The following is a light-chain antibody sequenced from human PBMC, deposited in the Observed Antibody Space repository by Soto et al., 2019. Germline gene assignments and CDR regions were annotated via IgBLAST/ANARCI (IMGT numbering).Light chain of an antibody. J-gene: IGKJ5*01. CDR1: RSISVY. CDR2: DXS. CDR3: QQSYTSSRT. Sequence: IHMTQSPSSLFASLGDRVTMPXRASRSISVYLNWYQQKPGXAPKXXXVDXSSLQSGVPSRFSGSGSGTDFTLTVSSLQPEYFATYYCQQSYTSSRTVGLGTRLEIK. V-gene: IGKV1-39*01.